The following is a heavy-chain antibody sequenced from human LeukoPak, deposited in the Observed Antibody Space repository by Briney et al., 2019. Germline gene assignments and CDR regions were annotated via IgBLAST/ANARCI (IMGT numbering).Heavy chain of an antibody. V-gene: IGHV4-38-2*02. CDR3: AGGCGDFDY. D-gene: IGHD2-15*01. J-gene: IGHJ4*02. Sequence: PSETLSLTCIVSGYSISSGYYWGWIRQPPGKGLEWIGSMYHSGSTYYNPSLKSRVTISVDTSKNQFSLKLSSVTAADTAVYYCAGGCGDFDYWAQGTLVTVSS. CDR1: GYSISSGYY. CDR2: MYHSGST.